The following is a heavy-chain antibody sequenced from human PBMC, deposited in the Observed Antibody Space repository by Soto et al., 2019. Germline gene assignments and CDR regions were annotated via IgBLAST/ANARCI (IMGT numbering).Heavy chain of an antibody. CDR2: INPNSGNI. V-gene: IGHV1-8*01. Sequence: ASVKVSCKASGNTFTSYDINWVRQATGHGLGWMGWINPNSGNIGYAQKFQGRVTMTRDTAIRTAYMEVSRLRSDDTAVYYCARGRASGTYYLLQYWGQGTLVTVSS. J-gene: IGHJ4*02. CDR1: GNTFTSYD. CDR3: ARGRASGTYYLLQY. D-gene: IGHD3-10*01.